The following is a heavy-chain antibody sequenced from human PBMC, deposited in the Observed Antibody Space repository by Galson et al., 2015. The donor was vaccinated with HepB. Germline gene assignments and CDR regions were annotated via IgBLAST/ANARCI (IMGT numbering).Heavy chain of an antibody. J-gene: IGHJ4*02. D-gene: IGHD6-19*01. Sequence: SLRLSCAVSGFTFSNYAMHWVRQAPGKGLGWVALISYDGSNKYNADSVKGRFTISRDNSKNTLYLQMNSLRAEDTAVYYCARDHGSLAVAGSPPFDYWGQGTLVTVSS. V-gene: IGHV3-30-3*01. CDR2: ISYDGSNK. CDR1: GFTFSNYA. CDR3: ARDHGSLAVAGSPPFDY.